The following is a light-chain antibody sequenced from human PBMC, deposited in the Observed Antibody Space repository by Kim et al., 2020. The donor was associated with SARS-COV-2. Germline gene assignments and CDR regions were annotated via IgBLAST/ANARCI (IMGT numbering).Light chain of an antibody. Sequence: LSPGERATLSCRASQSVSSNYLSWYQQKPGQAPRLLIYGTSNRATGIPYRFSGSGSGTDFTLTISRLEPEDFAVYYCQQYGSSPRTFGQGTKLEI. J-gene: IGKJ2*02. CDR3: QQYGSSPRT. V-gene: IGKV3-20*01. CDR1: QSVSSNY. CDR2: GTS.